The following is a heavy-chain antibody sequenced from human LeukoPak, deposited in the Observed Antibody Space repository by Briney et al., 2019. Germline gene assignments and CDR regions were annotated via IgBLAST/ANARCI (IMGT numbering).Heavy chain of an antibody. V-gene: IGHV3-7*03. CDR1: GFIFSCYW. CDR2: INQDESER. D-gene: IGHD3-10*01. J-gene: IGHJ4*02. CDR3: AKDTSSYYYGSGSYYISPTFDY. Sequence: GGSLRLSCATSGFIFSCYWMSWVRQAPGKGLEWVANINQDESERNYVDSVKGRFTISRDNAKNSLYLQMNSLRAEDTALYYCAKDTSSYYYGSGSYYISPTFDYWGQGTLVTVSS.